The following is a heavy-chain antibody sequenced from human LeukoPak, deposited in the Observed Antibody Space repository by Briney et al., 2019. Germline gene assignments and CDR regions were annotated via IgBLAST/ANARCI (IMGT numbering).Heavy chain of an antibody. V-gene: IGHV3-7*01. CDR1: GFTFSSYW. J-gene: IGHJ4*02. D-gene: IGHD3-22*01. CDR2: IKQDGSEK. Sequence: GGSLRLSCAASGFTFSSYWMSWVRQAPGKGLEWVANIKQDGSEKYYVDSVKGRFTISRDNAKNSLYLQMNSLRAEDTAVYYCARGIRYYYDSSGTDGGYWGQGTLVTVSS. CDR3: ARGIRYYYDSSGTDGGY.